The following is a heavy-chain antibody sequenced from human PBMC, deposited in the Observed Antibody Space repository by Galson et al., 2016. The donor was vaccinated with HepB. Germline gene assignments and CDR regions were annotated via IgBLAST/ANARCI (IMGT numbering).Heavy chain of an antibody. CDR2: IYSGGGT. D-gene: IGHD5-24*01. CDR3: VKVAMGGPADY. Sequence: SLRLSCAASGFTVGNNYLSWVRQAPGKGLEWVSLIYSGGGTYYADSVKGRFTISRDSSQNTLYLQMNSLRVEDTAGYFCVKVAMGGPADYWGQGTLVTVSS. CDR1: GFTVGNNY. V-gene: IGHV3-53*01. J-gene: IGHJ4*02.